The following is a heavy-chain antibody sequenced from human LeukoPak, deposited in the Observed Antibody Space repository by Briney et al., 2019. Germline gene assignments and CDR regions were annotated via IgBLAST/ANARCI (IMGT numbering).Heavy chain of an antibody. CDR2: INPNSGGT. Sequence: GASVKVSCKASGYTFTGYYMHWVRQAPGQGLEWMGWINPNSGGTNYAQKFQGRVTMTRDTSISTAYMELSRLRSDDTAVYYCARAPPRITMVRGVIIRGSNWFDPWGQGTLVTVSS. CDR3: ARAPPRITMVRGVIIRGSNWFDP. V-gene: IGHV1-2*02. D-gene: IGHD3-10*01. CDR1: GYTFTGYY. J-gene: IGHJ5*02.